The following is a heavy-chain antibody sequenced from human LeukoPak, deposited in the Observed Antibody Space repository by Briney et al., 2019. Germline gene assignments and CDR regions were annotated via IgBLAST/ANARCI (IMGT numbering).Heavy chain of an antibody. D-gene: IGHD5-12*01. V-gene: IGHV3-66*01. Sequence: GGSLRLSCAVSGFTVSSNYMSWVRQAPGKGLEWVSVIYSGGSTYYADSVKGRFTISRDNSKNTLYLQMNSLRAEDTAVYYCQSRLRSYYYYGMDVWGQGTTVTVSS. CDR3: QSRLRSYYYYGMDV. J-gene: IGHJ6*02. CDR2: IYSGGST. CDR1: GFTVSSNY.